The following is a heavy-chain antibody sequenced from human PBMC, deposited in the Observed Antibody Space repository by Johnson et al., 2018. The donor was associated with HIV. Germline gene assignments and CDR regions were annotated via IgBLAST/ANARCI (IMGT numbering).Heavy chain of an antibody. CDR2: IKSKTDGGTT. Sequence: VQLVESGGGLVKPGGSLRLSCAASGFTFSNAWMSWVRQAPGKGLEWVGRIKSKTDGGTTDYAAPVKGRFTISRDDSKNTLYLQMNSLKTEDTAVYYCTTGDLGVDAFDIWGQGTMVTVSS. V-gene: IGHV3-15*01. J-gene: IGHJ3*02. CDR3: TTGDLGVDAFDI. CDR1: GFTFSNAW. D-gene: IGHD3-16*01.